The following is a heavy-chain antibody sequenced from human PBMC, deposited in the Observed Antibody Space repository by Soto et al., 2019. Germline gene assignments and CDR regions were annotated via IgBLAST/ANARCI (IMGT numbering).Heavy chain of an antibody. CDR3: ASLATSSSGRDY. V-gene: IGHV3-11*06. CDR2: ISSSSTFT. J-gene: IGHJ4*02. D-gene: IGHD6-6*01. Sequence: PVVSLRVCYTASGGKFIDYYRSWISQAPGKGPEWISYISSSSTFTKYADSVEGRFTISRDNSNNSLFLQMNSLTIEDTAVYYCASLATSSSGRDYWGQGTLVTVSS. CDR1: GGKFIDYY.